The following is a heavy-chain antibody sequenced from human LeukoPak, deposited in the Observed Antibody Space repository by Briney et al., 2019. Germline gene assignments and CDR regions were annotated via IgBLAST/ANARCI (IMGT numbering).Heavy chain of an antibody. J-gene: IGHJ4*02. CDR1: GFTFNSYG. CDR3: AREHTTVTSLLDY. CDR2: ICYDGNNK. V-gene: IGHV3-33*01. Sequence: GGSLSLSCAASGFTFNSYGIHWVRQAPGKGLEWVAVICYDGNNKYYADSVKGRFTISRDSSKNTMYLQMNSLRAEDTAVYYCAREHTTVTSLLDYWGQGTPVTVSS. D-gene: IGHD4-17*01.